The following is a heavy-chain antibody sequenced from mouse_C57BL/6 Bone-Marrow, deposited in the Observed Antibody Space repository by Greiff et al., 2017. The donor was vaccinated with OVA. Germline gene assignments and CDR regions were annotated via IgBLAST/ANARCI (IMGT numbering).Heavy chain of an antibody. CDR2: ISDGGSYT. Sequence: EVQRVESGGGLVKPGGSLKLSCAASGFTFSSYAMSWVRQTPEKRLEWVATISDGGSYTYYPDNVKGRFTISRDNAKNNLYLQMSHLKSEDTAMYYCATVGGLRPYWYFDVWGTGTTVTVSS. CDR3: ATVGGLRPYWYFDV. CDR1: GFTFSSYA. J-gene: IGHJ1*03. D-gene: IGHD2-4*01. V-gene: IGHV5-4*01.